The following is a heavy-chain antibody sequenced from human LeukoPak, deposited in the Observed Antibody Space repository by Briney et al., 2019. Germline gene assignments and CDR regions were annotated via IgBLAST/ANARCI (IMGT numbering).Heavy chain of an antibody. CDR3: ARGNWNDVVGYYFDY. CDR2: IYTSGSS. Sequence: PSQTLSLTCTVSGVSISSSNYYWNWIRQPAGKGLEWIGRIYTSGSSNYNPSLKSRVTLSVDTSKNQFSLKLSSVTAADTAVYYCARGNWNDVVGYYFDYWGQGTLVTVSS. CDR1: GVSISSSNYY. V-gene: IGHV4-61*02. J-gene: IGHJ4*02. D-gene: IGHD1-1*01.